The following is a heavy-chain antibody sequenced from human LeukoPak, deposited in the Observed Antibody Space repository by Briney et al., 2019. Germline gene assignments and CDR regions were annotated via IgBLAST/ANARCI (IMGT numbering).Heavy chain of an antibody. CDR3: AKSPPSRYSSGWYDY. CDR1: GFTFSSYG. J-gene: IGHJ4*02. CDR2: ISYDGSNK. D-gene: IGHD6-19*01. V-gene: IGHV3-30*18. Sequence: GGSLRLSCAASGFTFSSYGMHWVRQAPGKGQEWVAVISYDGSNKYYADSVKGRFTISRDNSKNTLYLQMNSLRAEDTAVYYCAKSPPSRYSSGWYDYWGQGTLVTVSS.